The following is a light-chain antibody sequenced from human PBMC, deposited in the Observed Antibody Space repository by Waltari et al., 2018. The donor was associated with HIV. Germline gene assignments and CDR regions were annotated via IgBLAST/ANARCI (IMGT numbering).Light chain of an antibody. CDR3: LLSYSGARTYVV. J-gene: IGLJ2*01. Sequence: QAVVTQEPSLTVSPGGTVTLTCDSSTGAVTSGHYPYWFQQKPGQAPRTLIYDTSNKHSWTPARFSGSLLGGKAALTLSGAQPEDEAEYYCLLSYSGARTYVVFGGGTKLTVL. V-gene: IGLV7-46*01. CDR2: DTS. CDR1: TGAVTSGHY.